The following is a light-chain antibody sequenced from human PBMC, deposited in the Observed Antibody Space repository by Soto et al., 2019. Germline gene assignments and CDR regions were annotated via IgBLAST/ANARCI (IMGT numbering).Light chain of an antibody. CDR1: QSVSSSY. V-gene: IGKV3-20*01. J-gene: IGKJ1*01. CDR3: QQYGSSPQVTWT. Sequence: EIVLTQSPGTLSLSPGERATLSCRASQSVSSSYLAWYQQKPGQAPRLLIYGASSRATGIPDRFSGSGSGTDFTLTISRLEPEDFAVYYCQQYGSSPQVTWTFDQGTKVEIK. CDR2: GAS.